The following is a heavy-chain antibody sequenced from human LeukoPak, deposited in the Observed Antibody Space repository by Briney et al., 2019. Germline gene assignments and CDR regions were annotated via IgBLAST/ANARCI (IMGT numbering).Heavy chain of an antibody. CDR2: ISINVTTI. J-gene: IGHJ4*02. D-gene: IGHD6-13*01. CDR1: GFTFREDY. V-gene: IGHV3-11*01. CDR3: ARGYSSSWVDY. Sequence: GGSLRLSCAASGFTFREDYMRGVRQAPGEGVERVSYISINVTTISYADSVKGRLTISRDNAKNSLYLQMNSLRAEDTAVYYCARGYSSSWVDYWGQGTLVTVSS.